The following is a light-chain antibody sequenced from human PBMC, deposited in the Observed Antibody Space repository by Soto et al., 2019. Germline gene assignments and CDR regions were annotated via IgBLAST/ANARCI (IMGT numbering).Light chain of an antibody. CDR1: SSNIGSNT. Sequence: QLVLTQSPSASGTPGQRVTITCSGSSSNIGSNTVNWYQQLPGTAPKLLIYSNNQRPSGIPDRFSGSKSGTSASLAISGLQSEDEADYYCAAWDDSLNGVVFGGGTKLTVL. CDR3: AAWDDSLNGVV. CDR2: SNN. V-gene: IGLV1-44*01. J-gene: IGLJ3*02.